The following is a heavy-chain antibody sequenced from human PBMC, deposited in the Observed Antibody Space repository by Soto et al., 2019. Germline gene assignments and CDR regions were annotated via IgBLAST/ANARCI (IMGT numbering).Heavy chain of an antibody. CDR3: AKDANKYCINGVCYTAYYYGMAV. Sequence: GGSLILSCAASGFTFISYSMNWVLQATGKGLELVSSISSSSSYIYYADSVKGRFTISRDNAKNSLYLQMNRLRAEDTAVYYCAKDANKYCINGVCYTAYYYGMAVWGQGSRVSVSS. D-gene: IGHD2-8*01. V-gene: IGHV3-21*01. CDR2: ISSSSSYI. CDR1: GFTFISYS. J-gene: IGHJ6*02.